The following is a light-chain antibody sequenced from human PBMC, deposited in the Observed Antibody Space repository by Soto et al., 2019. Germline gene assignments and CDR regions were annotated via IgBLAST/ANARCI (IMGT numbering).Light chain of an antibody. J-gene: IGKJ5*01. CDR2: GAS. CDR1: QDIAGY. CDR3: QQAYSFPIT. V-gene: IGKV1D-12*01. Sequence: DIHVTQSPSSVSASLVYIVTITCXASQDIAGYLAWYQHKPGRTPELLIHGASRLQSGVPARFSGSGSGTDFTLSINSLQPEDFATYYCQQAYSFPITFGQGTRLEIK.